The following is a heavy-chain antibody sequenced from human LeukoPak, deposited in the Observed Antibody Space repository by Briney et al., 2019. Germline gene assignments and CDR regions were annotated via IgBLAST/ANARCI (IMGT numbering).Heavy chain of an antibody. CDR1: GFTFSSYW. Sequence: GGSLRLSCAASGFTFSSYWMHWVRQAPGEGLVWVSRINSNGSSATYADSVKGRFTISRDNSKNTLYLQMNSLRAEDTAVYYCAKGDTYSDYWGQGTLVTVSS. CDR3: AKGDTYSDY. J-gene: IGHJ4*02. V-gene: IGHV3-74*01. CDR2: INSNGSSA. D-gene: IGHD5-18*01.